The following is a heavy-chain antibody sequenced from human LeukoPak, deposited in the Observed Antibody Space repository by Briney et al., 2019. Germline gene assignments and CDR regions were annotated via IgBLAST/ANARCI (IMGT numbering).Heavy chain of an antibody. D-gene: IGHD3-22*01. Sequence: SVKVSCEASGGTFSSYAISWVRQAPGQGLEWMGGIIPIFGTANYAQKFQGRVTITADESTSTAYMALSSLRSEDTAVYYCARDTSYYYDSCGDDVNYFDYWGQGTLVTVSS. J-gene: IGHJ4*02. CDR3: ARDTSYYYDSCGDDVNYFDY. CDR2: IIPIFGTA. CDR1: GGTFSSYA. V-gene: IGHV1-69*01.